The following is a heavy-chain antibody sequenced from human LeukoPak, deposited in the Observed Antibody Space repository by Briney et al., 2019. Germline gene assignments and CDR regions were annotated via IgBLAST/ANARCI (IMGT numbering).Heavy chain of an antibody. V-gene: IGHV4-61*01. Sequence: SETLSLTCTVSGGSVSSRSYYWSWIRQPPGKGLEWIGYIYYSGSTNYNPSLKSRFTISVDTSKNQFSLKLSSVTAADTAVYYCAKAAKIYDSSGYAYCGMDVWGQGTTVTVSS. CDR3: AKAAKIYDSSGYAYCGMDV. J-gene: IGHJ6*02. CDR1: GGSVSSRSYY. CDR2: IYYSGST. D-gene: IGHD3-22*01.